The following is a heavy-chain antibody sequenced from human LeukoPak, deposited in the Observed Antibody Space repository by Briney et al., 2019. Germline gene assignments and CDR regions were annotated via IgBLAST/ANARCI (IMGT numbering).Heavy chain of an antibody. D-gene: IGHD3-16*01. CDR3: ARSGYAFGADAFDI. CDR1: GDSISSYY. J-gene: IGHJ3*02. V-gene: IGHV4-59*08. Sequence: SETLSLTCTVSGDSISSYYWAWIRQPPGKGLEWIGYVYYSGSTQYNPSLQSRATISVGTSKKQFSLRLSSVTAADTAVYFCARSGYAFGADAFDIWGQGTTVAVS. CDR2: VYYSGST.